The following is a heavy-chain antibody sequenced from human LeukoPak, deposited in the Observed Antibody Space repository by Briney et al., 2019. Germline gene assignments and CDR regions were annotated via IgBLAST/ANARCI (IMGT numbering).Heavy chain of an antibody. CDR3: AREKAAAFDY. V-gene: IGHV4-59*01. D-gene: IGHD2-2*01. Sequence: SWIRQPPGKGLEWIGYIYYSGSTNYNPSLKSRVTISVDTSKNQFSLKLSSVTAADTAVYYCAREKAAAFDYWGQGTLVTVSS. CDR2: IYYSGST. J-gene: IGHJ4*02.